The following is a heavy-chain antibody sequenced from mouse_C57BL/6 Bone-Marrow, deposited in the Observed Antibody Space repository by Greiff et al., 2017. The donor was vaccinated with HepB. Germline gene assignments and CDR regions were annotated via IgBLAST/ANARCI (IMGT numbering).Heavy chain of an antibody. CDR2: INPNNGGT. D-gene: IGHD2-2*01. J-gene: IGHJ3*01. CDR3: ANSLYYGYPSFAY. V-gene: IGHV1-26*01. CDR1: GYTFTDYY. Sequence: VQLQQSGPELVKPGASVKISCKASGYTFTDYYMNWVKQSHGKSLEWIGDINPNNGGTSYNQKFKGKATLTVDKSSSTAYMELRSLTSEDSAVYYCANSLYYGYPSFAYWGQGTLVTVSA.